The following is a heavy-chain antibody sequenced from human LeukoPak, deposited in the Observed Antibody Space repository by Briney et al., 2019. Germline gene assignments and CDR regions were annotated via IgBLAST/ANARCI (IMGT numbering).Heavy chain of an antibody. CDR1: GGSISSGSYY. D-gene: IGHD3-10*01. J-gene: IGHJ4*02. V-gene: IGHV4-61*02. CDR3: ARWAYYGSGIYYNPSDY. CDR2: IYTSGST. Sequence: PSQTLSLTCTVSGGSISSGSYYWSWIRQPAGKGLEWIGRIYTSGSTNYNPSLKSRVTISVDTSKNQFSLKLSSVTAADTAVYYCARWAYYGSGIYYNPSDYWGQGTLVTVSS.